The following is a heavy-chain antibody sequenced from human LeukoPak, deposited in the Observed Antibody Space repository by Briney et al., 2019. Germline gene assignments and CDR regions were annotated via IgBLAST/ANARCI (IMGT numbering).Heavy chain of an antibody. D-gene: IGHD6-13*01. CDR1: GFTFSSYA. V-gene: IGHV3-23*01. CDR2: ISGSGGST. Sequence: GGSLRLSCAASGFTFSSYAMSWVRQAPGKGLEWVSGISGSGGSTYYADSVKGRFTISRDNSKNTLYLQMNSLRAEDTAVYYCAKDKYSSSWYNWFDPWGQGTLVTVSS. J-gene: IGHJ5*02. CDR3: AKDKYSSSWYNWFDP.